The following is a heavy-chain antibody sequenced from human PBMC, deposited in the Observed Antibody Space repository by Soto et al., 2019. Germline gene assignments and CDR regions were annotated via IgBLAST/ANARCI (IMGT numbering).Heavy chain of an antibody. CDR3: ARFEVGTMRWA. CDR1: GGSISSSSYY. CDR2: IYYSGST. D-gene: IGHD2-2*01. Sequence: SETLSLTCTVSGGSISSSSYYWGWIRQPPGEGLEWIASIYYSGSTDYNPSLRSRLTISVDTSKNQFSLKVSSVTAADTAVYYCARFEVGTMRWAWGKGTLVTVSS. V-gene: IGHV4-39*01. J-gene: IGHJ5*02.